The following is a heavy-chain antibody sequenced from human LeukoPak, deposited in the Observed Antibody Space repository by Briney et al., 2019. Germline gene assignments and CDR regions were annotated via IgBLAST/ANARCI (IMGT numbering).Heavy chain of an antibody. CDR1: GFTFSIYS. V-gene: IGHV3-48*01. Sequence: GGSLRLSCTASGFTFSIYSMNWVRQAPGKGLEWVSYITSDRRTISYADPVKGRFTISRDNDKRLLYLQMDNLRAGDTAIYYCARSTSGTFDYWGQGMLVTVSS. D-gene: IGHD6-13*01. J-gene: IGHJ4*02. CDR2: ITSDRRTI. CDR3: ARSTSGTFDY.